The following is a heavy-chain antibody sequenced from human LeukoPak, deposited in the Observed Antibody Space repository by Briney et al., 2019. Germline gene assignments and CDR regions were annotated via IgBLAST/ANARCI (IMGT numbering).Heavy chain of an antibody. CDR1: GGSISSGSYY. V-gene: IGHV4-61*02. D-gene: IGHD4-23*01. J-gene: IGHJ3*02. CDR3: ARDEPTVGFDI. CDR2: IYTSGNT. Sequence: TSQTLSLTCTVSGGSISSGSYYWSWIRQPAGKGLEWIGRIYTSGNTNYNPSLKSRVIISVDTSKNQFSLKLSSVTAADTAVYYCARDEPTVGFDIWGQGTMVTVSS.